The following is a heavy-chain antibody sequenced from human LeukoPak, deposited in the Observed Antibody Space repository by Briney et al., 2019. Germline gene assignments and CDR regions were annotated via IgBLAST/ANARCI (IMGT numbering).Heavy chain of an antibody. CDR3: ARGVAGVRAHFDY. J-gene: IGHJ4*02. CDR1: GGSFSGYY. V-gene: IGHV4-34*01. Sequence: SETLSLTCAVYGGSFSGYYWSWIRQPPGKGMEWTGEINHSGSTNYNPSLKSRVTISVDTSKNQFSLKLSSVTAADTAVYYCARGVAGVRAHFDYWGQGTLVTVSS. D-gene: IGHD3-10*01. CDR2: INHSGST.